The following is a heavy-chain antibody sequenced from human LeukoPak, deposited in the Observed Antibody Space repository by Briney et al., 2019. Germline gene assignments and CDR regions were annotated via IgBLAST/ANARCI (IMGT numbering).Heavy chain of an antibody. CDR2: TYYRSKWYN. D-gene: IGHD3-10*01. CDR3: TREGSEGFLFDY. CDR1: GDSVSSSSAV. J-gene: IGHJ4*02. Sequence: SQTLSLTCAISGDSVSSSSAVWSWIRQSPSRGLEWLGRTYYRSKWYNDYAVSVKSRITINPDTSNNQFFLQLNSMTPEDTAVYYCTREGSEGFLFDYWSQGTLVTVSS. V-gene: IGHV6-1*01.